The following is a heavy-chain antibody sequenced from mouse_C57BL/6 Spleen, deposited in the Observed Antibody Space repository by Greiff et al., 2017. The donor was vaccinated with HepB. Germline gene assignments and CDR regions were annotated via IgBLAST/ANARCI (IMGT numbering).Heavy chain of an antibody. CDR3: ARCGDYYGSSHFAY. CDR2: IYPGDGDT. J-gene: IGHJ3*01. V-gene: IGHV1-80*01. Sequence: QVQLQQSGAELVKPGASVKISCKASGYAFSSYWMNWVKQRPGKGLEWIGQIYPGDGDTNYNGKFKGKATLTADKSPSTAYMQLSSLTSEDSAVYFCARCGDYYGSSHFAYWGQGTLVTVSA. CDR1: GYAFSSYW. D-gene: IGHD1-1*01.